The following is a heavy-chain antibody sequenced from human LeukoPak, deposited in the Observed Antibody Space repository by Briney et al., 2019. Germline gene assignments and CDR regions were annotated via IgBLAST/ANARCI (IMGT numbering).Heavy chain of an antibody. Sequence: PGGSLRLSCAASGFTFSASAMHWVRQASGKGLEGVGRIRSKANNYATAYAAAVKGRFTISRDDSKNTVYLQMNSLKIEDTAVYYCTDDGIRGVIQWGQGTLVTVSS. CDR3: TDDGIRGVIQ. D-gene: IGHD3-10*01. V-gene: IGHV3-73*01. CDR1: GFTFSASA. CDR2: IRSKANNYAT. J-gene: IGHJ4*02.